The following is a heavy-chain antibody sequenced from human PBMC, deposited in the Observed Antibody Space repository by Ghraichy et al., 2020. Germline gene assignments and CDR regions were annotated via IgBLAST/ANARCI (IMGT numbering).Heavy chain of an antibody. V-gene: IGHV4-59*08. J-gene: IGHJ4*02. Sequence: SETLSPTCTVSGGSISSYYWSWIRQPPGKGLEWIGYIYYSGSTNYNPSLKSRVTISVDTSKNQFSLKLSSVTAADTAVYYCASQITAGYSSGWYPIDYWGQGTLVTVSS. CDR1: GGSISSYY. CDR2: IYYSGST. D-gene: IGHD6-19*01. CDR3: ASQITAGYSSGWYPIDY.